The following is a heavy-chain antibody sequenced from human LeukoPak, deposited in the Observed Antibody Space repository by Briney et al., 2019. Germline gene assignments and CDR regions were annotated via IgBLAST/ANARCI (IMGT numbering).Heavy chain of an antibody. D-gene: IGHD6-13*01. CDR3: ARYSSRNNWFDP. CDR2: IYYSGST. CDR1: GVSISSSSYY. Sequence: SETLSLTCTVSGVSISSSSYYWGWIRQPPGKGLEWIGSIYYSGSTYYNPSLKSRVTISVDTSKDQFSLKLSSVTAADTAVYYCARYSSRNNWFDPWGQGTLVTVSS. J-gene: IGHJ5*02. V-gene: IGHV4-39*07.